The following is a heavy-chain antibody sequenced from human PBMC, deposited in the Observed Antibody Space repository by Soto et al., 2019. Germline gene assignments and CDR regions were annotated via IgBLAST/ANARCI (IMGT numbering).Heavy chain of an antibody. Sequence: SETLSLTCTVSGGSISSSSYYWGWIRQPPGKGLEWIGSIYYSGSTYYNPSLKSRVTISVDTSKNQFSLKLSSVAAADTAVYYCARVVAGLDYWGQGTLVTVSS. J-gene: IGHJ4*02. V-gene: IGHV4-39*07. CDR2: IYYSGST. CDR3: ARVVAGLDY. D-gene: IGHD6-19*01. CDR1: GGSISSSSYY.